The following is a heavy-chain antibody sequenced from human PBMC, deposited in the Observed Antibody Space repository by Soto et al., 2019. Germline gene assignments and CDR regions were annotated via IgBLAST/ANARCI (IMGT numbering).Heavy chain of an antibody. Sequence: QVQLQESGPGLVKPSETLSLTCTVSGGSVSSGNRYWSWIRQPPGKGLEWIGYIYYSGSTSYNPSLKSRVTMSADMSNNQISLKLISMTAADTATYYCASVTVENKHWGFDSWGQGTLVTVSS. CDR3: ASVTVENKHWGFDS. CDR1: GGSVSSGNRY. J-gene: IGHJ5*01. V-gene: IGHV4-61*01. CDR2: IYYSGST. D-gene: IGHD7-27*01.